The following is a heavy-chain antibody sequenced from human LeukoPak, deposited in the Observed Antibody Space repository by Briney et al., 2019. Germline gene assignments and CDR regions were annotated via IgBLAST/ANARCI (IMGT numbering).Heavy chain of an antibody. J-gene: IGHJ3*02. CDR3: ARADVGYSSGWAAFDI. CDR1: GYTFTSYG. Sequence: ASVTVSCKASGYTFTSYGISWVRQAPGQALDWMGWISAYNGNTNYAQKLQGRVTMTTDTSTSTAYMELRSLRSDDTAVYYCARADVGYSSGWAAFDIWGQGTMVTVSS. D-gene: IGHD6-19*01. V-gene: IGHV1-18*04. CDR2: ISAYNGNT.